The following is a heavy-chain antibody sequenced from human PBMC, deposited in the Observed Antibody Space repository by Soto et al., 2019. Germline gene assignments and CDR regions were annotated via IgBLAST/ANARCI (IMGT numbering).Heavy chain of an antibody. V-gene: IGHV6-1*01. Sequence: SQTLSLTCAISGDSVSSNSAAWNWIRQFPSRGLEWLGRTYYRSKWYNDYAVSVKSRITINPDTSKNQFSLQLNSVTPEDTAVYYCARDFPGSGSYYSYGMDVWGQGTTVTVSS. D-gene: IGHD3-10*01. CDR3: ARDFPGSGSYYSYGMDV. J-gene: IGHJ6*02. CDR1: GDSVSSNSAA. CDR2: TYYRSKWYN.